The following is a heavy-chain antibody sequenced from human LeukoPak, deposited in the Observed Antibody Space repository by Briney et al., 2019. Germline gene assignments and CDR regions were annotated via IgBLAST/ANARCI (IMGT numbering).Heavy chain of an antibody. Sequence: GGSLRLSCAASGFTVSSNYMSWVRQAPGKGLEWVSFIYSGGNTYYADSVKGRFTISRDNSKNTLYLQMNSLRAEDTAVYYCAREHRPLNYYYTTGGFGIWCQGTMVTVSS. CDR3: AREHRPLNYYYTTGGFGI. J-gene: IGHJ3*02. V-gene: IGHV3-66*01. CDR2: IYSGGNT. D-gene: IGHD3-22*01. CDR1: GFTVSSNY.